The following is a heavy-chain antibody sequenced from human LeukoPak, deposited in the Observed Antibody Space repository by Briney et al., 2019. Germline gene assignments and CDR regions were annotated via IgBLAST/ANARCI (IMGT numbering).Heavy chain of an antibody. CDR3: ATPAYCSGGSCYSGAMDAFDI. D-gene: IGHD2-15*01. CDR1: GYTLTELS. J-gene: IGHJ3*02. V-gene: IGHV1-24*01. Sequence: GSVKVSRKASGYTLTELSMHWVRQAPGKGLEWMGGFDPEDGETIYAQKFQGRVTMTEDTSTDTAYMELSSLRSEDTAVYYCATPAYCSGGSCYSGAMDAFDIWGQGTMVTVSS. CDR2: FDPEDGET.